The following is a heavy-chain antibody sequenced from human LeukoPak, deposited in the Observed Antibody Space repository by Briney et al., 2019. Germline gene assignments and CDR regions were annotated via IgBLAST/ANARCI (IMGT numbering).Heavy chain of an antibody. J-gene: IGHJ4*02. CDR2: IRYDGSNK. CDR3: AKGTTVTIPDFDY. CDR1: GFTFSSYG. Sequence: GGSLRLSCAASGFTFSSYGMHWVRQAPGKGLEWVAFIRYDGSNKYYADSVKGRFTISRDNSKNTLYLQMNSLRAEDTAVYYCAKGTTVTIPDFDYWGQGTLVTVAS. D-gene: IGHD4-17*01. V-gene: IGHV3-30*02.